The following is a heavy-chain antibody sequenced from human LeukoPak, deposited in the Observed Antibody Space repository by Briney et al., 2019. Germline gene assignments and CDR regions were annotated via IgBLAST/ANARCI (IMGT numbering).Heavy chain of an antibody. CDR1: GFTFSDYY. V-gene: IGHV3-11*06. D-gene: IGHD5-18*01. J-gene: IGHJ4*02. CDR3: AREPPRGGYSYGYYY. Sequence: GGSLRLSCAASGFTFSDYYMSWIRPAPGKGLEWVSYISSSSSYTNYADSVKGRFTISRDNAKNSLYLQMNSLRAEDTAVYYCAREPPRGGYSYGYYYWGQGTLVTVSS. CDR2: ISSSSSYT.